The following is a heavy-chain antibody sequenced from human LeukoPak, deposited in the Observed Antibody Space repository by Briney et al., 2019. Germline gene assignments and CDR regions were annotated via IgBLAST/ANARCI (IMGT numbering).Heavy chain of an antibody. V-gene: IGHV1-69*13. Sequence: GASVKVSCKASGGTFSSYAISWVRQAPGQGLEWMGGIIPLFGTANYAQKFQGRVTITADESTSTAYMELSSLRSEDTAVYYCARDGVRWVPAALDLNWFDPWGQGTLVTVSS. CDR3: ARDGVRWVPAALDLNWFDP. J-gene: IGHJ5*02. CDR1: GGTFSSYA. D-gene: IGHD6-13*01. CDR2: IIPLFGTA.